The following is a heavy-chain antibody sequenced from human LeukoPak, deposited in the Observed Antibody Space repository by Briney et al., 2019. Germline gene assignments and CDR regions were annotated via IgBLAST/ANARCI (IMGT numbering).Heavy chain of an antibody. CDR2: ISAYNGNT. D-gene: IGHD3-9*01. J-gene: IGHJ5*02. V-gene: IGHV1-18*01. CDR1: GYTFTSYG. Sequence: ASVKVSCKASGYTFTSYGISWVRQAPGQGLEWMGWISAYNGNTNYAQKLQGRVTMTTDTSTSTACMELRSLRSDDTAVYYCARTKTYYDILTGLTLNWFDPWGQGTLVTVSS. CDR3: ARTKTYYDILTGLTLNWFDP.